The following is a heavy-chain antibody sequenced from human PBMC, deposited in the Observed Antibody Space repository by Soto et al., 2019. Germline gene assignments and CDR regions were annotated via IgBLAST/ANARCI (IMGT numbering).Heavy chain of an antibody. CDR3: ARVRLSRPNFDY. CDR1: GDSVSNGGYY. V-gene: IGHV4-31*03. Sequence: QVQLQESGPGLVQPSQTLSLTCTVSGDSVSNGGYYWSWIRQHPGKGLEWIGHIFYTGNTYYNPALKSRLTISEDTSKNQFSLKLRSVTAADTAVYYCARVRLSRPNFDYWGQGILVSVSS. J-gene: IGHJ4*02. CDR2: IFYTGNT.